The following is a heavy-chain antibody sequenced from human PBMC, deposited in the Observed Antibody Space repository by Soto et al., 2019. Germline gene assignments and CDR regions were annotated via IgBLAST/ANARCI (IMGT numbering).Heavy chain of an antibody. D-gene: IGHD6-13*01. CDR3: AKAAAGTDYYYYMDV. CDR1: GFTFSSYA. V-gene: IGHV3-23*01. J-gene: IGHJ6*03. CDR2: ISGSGGST. Sequence: GGSLRLSCAASGFTFSSYAMSWVRQAPGKGLERVSAISGSGGSTYYADSVKGRFTISRDNSKNTLYLQMNSLRAEDTAVYYCAKAAAGTDYYYYMDVWGKGTTVTVSS.